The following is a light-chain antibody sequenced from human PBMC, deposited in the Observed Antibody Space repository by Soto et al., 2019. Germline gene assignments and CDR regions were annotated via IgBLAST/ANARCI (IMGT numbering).Light chain of an antibody. CDR1: QSISSW. CDR3: QQHEAYPLT. V-gene: IGKV1-5*03. Sequence: DIQLTQSPSTLSASVGDRVTITCRASQSISSWLAWYQQKPGKAPKHLIYKESSLESGVPSRFSGSGSGTEFTLTISTLQPDDFATYCCQQHEAYPLTFGGGTKVEIK. CDR2: KES. J-gene: IGKJ4*01.